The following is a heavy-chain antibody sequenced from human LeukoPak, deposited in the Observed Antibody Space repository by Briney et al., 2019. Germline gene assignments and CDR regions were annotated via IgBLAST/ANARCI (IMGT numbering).Heavy chain of an antibody. CDR2: ISGNTNYI. CDR1: GFTFSSYN. CDR3: ARDSSYYDILTGSSIADGFDI. Sequence: GSLRLSCAASGFTFSSYNMNWVRQAPGKGLEWVSSISGNTNYIYYADSVKGRFTISRDNAKISLYLQMNSLRAEDTAVYYCARDSSYYDILTGSSIADGFDIWGQGTMVTVSS. V-gene: IGHV3-21*01. D-gene: IGHD3-9*01. J-gene: IGHJ3*02.